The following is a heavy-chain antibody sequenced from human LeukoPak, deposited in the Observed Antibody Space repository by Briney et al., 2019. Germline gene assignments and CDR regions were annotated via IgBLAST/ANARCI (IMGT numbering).Heavy chain of an antibody. Sequence: PSETLSLTCTVSGGSISSYYWSWIRQPPGKGLEWIGYIHYSGSTNYNPALKSRVTIAVDTSKNQFFLKLSSVTAADTAVYYCASATYYYDYSGSPGHFQDWGQGTLVTVSS. CDR3: ASATYYYDYSGSPGHFQD. V-gene: IGHV4-59*08. J-gene: IGHJ1*01. D-gene: IGHD3-22*01. CDR2: IHYSGST. CDR1: GGSISSYY.